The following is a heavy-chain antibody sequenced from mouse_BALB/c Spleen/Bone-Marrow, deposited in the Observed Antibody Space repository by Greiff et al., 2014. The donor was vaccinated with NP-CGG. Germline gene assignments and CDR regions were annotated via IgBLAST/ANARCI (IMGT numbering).Heavy chain of an antibody. D-gene: IGHD2-4*01. Sequence: DVKLVESGGDLVKPGGSLKLSCAASGFTFSSYGMSLVRQTPDKRLEWVATISSGGSYTYYPDSVKGRFTISRDNAKNTLYLQMSSLKSEDTAMYYCARQTYYDYDGYSDYWGQGTTLTVSS. V-gene: IGHV5-6*02. CDR2: ISSGGSYT. J-gene: IGHJ2*01. CDR1: GFTFSSYG. CDR3: ARQTYYDYDGYSDY.